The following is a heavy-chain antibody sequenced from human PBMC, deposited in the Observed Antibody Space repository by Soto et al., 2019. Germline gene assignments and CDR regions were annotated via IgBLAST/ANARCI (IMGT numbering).Heavy chain of an antibody. V-gene: IGHV1-69*13. CDR1: GGTFSSYA. CDR2: IIPIFGTA. CDR3: ARAGDYGDDPFDY. J-gene: IGHJ4*02. Sequence: ASVKVSCKASGGTFSSYAISWVRQAPGQGLEWMGGIIPIFGTANYAQKFQGRVTITADESTSTAYMELSSLRSEDTAVYYCARAGDYGDDPFDYWGQGTLVTVSS. D-gene: IGHD4-17*01.